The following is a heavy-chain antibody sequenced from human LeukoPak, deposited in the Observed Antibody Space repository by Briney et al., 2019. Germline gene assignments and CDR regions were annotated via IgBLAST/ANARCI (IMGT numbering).Heavy chain of an antibody. CDR2: IYYSGST. J-gene: IGHJ3*02. CDR3: ARDGATGAFDI. Sequence: SETLSLTCTVSGGSVSSGSYYWSWIRQPPGKGLEWIGYIYYSGSTNYNPSLKSRVTISVDTSKNQFSLKLSSATAADTAVYYCARDGATGAFDIWGQGTMVTVSS. D-gene: IGHD5-12*01. V-gene: IGHV4-61*01. CDR1: GGSVSSGSYY.